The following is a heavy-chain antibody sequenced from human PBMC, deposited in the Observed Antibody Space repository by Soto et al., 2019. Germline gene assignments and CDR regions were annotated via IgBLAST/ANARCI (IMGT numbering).Heavy chain of an antibody. CDR3: ARVDLDSYGFGGFDY. V-gene: IGHV3-33*01. Sequence: QVQLVEHGGGVVQPGRSLRLSCAASGFTFSSYGMHWVRQAPGKGLVWVEVIWYDGSNKYYADCVKGRFTISRDNSQNTLYLIMSSLRAEDTAVYYCARVDLDSYGFGGFDYWGQGTLGTVSS. J-gene: IGHJ4*02. CDR2: IWYDGSNK. D-gene: IGHD5-18*01. CDR1: GFTFSSYG.